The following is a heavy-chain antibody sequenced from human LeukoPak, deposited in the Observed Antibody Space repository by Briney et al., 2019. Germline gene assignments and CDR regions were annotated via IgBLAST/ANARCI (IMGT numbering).Heavy chain of an antibody. D-gene: IGHD6-6*01. V-gene: IGHV1-8*02. J-gene: IGHJ4*02. CDR2: MNPNSGNT. Sequence: ASVKVSCKASGYTFTSYGISWVRQAPGQGLEWMGWMNPNSGNTGYAQKFQGRVTMTRNTSISTAYMELSSLRSEDTAVYYCASGPQPKYSSSSFDYWGQGTLVTVSS. CDR3: ASGPQPKYSSSSFDY. CDR1: GYTFTSYG.